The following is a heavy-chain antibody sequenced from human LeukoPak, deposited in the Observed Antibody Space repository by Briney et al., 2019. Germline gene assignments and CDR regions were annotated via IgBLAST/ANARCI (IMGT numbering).Heavy chain of an antibody. CDR2: ISYDGSNK. J-gene: IGHJ4*02. Sequence: GGSLRLSCAASGFTFSSYAMHWVRQAPGKGLEWVAVISYDGSNKYYADSVKGRFTISRDNSKNTLYLQMNSLRAEDTAVHYCAKGDPYSSFFDYWGQGTLVTVSS. V-gene: IGHV3-30-3*01. CDR1: GFTFSSYA. D-gene: IGHD6-19*01. CDR3: AKGDPYSSFFDY.